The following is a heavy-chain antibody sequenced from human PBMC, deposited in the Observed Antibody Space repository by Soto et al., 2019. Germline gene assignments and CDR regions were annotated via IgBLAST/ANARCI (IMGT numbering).Heavy chain of an antibody. Sequence: SETLSLTCAVSGASVRSYHWSWIRQAAGKGLEWIGRIQMSGTTNYNPSLKTRVTMSLDTSKNEVSLRMTSVTAADTAVYFCAKDRSTMRWFDPWGQGILVTVSS. D-gene: IGHD1-1*01. CDR1: GASVRSYH. CDR3: AKDRSTMRWFDP. V-gene: IGHV4-4*07. CDR2: IQMSGTT. J-gene: IGHJ5*02.